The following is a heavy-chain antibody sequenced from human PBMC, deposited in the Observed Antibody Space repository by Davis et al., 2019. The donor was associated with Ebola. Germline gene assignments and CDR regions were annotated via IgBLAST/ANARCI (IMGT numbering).Heavy chain of an antibody. Sequence: SLNIPCAVSAFAFRVSDIHWFRQAPGQGLEWVGRITTKGKNYATADAASLKGRFAISRDDSKNTAYLQMHNLNTEDTAVCYCFSYDSRGPHWCQGTLVTVSS. D-gene: IGHD3-22*01. CDR3: FSYDSRGPH. V-gene: IGHV3-73*01. CDR1: AFAFRVSD. CDR2: ITTKGKNYAT. J-gene: IGHJ4*02.